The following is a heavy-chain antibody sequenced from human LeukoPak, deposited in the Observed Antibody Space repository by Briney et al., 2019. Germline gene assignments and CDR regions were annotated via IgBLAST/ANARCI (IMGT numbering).Heavy chain of an antibody. CDR2: IRSKAYGGTT. V-gene: IGHV3-49*03. J-gene: IGHJ4*02. CDR3: TRAPHDYGGLYFDY. D-gene: IGHD4-23*01. Sequence: GGSLRLSCTASGFTFGDYAMSWFRQAPGKGLEWVGFIRSKAYGGTTEYAASVKGRFTISRDDSKSIAYLQMNSLKTEDTAVYYCTRAPHDYGGLYFDYWGQGTLVTVSS. CDR1: GFTFGDYA.